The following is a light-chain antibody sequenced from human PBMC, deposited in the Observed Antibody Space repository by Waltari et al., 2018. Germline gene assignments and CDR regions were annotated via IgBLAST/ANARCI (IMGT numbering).Light chain of an antibody. Sequence: QSALTQPRSVSGSPGQSVTISCTGTSSDVGYYNYVSWYQQQPGKAPKVIIYDVNERPSGVPDRFSGSESGNTASLTIAGLQAEDEADYYCCSYAGNYLRVFGGGTKLTVL. CDR3: CSYAGNYLRV. CDR1: SSDVGYYNY. V-gene: IGLV2-11*01. J-gene: IGLJ2*01. CDR2: DVN.